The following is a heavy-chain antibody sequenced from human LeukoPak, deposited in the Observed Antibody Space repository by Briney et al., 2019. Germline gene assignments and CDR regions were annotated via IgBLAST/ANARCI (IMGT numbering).Heavy chain of an antibody. J-gene: IGHJ4*02. CDR3: AKGGILTGFIYYFDY. V-gene: IGHV3-48*01. D-gene: IGHD3-9*01. CDR1: GFTFSTYT. CDR2: ISSSGSTI. Sequence: GGSLRLSCAASGFTFSTYTMNWVRQAPGKGLQWVSYISSSGSTIYYADSVKGRFTISRDNAKDSLYLQMNSLRAEDTAVYYCAKGGILTGFIYYFDYWGQGTLVTVSS.